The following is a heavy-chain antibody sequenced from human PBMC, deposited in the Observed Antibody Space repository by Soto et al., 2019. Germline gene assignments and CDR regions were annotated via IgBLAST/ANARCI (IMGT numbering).Heavy chain of an antibody. V-gene: IGHV1-3*01. CDR1: GYTVTGYA. J-gene: IGHJ5*02. CDR2: YNGGKGNT. Sequence: ASVQVSCNASGYTVTGYAMHWQRHAPGQRREWMGWYNGGKGNTKYWQKFQGRVTITRYTSASTAYLVLSSLRSEDTAVYYCARESSKQHLVPNESDPSCQGTLVTDSS. CDR3: ARESSKQHLVPNESDP. D-gene: IGHD6-13*01.